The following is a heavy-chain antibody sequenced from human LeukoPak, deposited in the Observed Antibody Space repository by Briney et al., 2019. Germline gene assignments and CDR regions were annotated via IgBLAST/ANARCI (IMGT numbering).Heavy chain of an antibody. J-gene: IGHJ3*02. D-gene: IGHD4-23*01. V-gene: IGHV3-13*01. Sequence: GGSLRLSCEASGFTFSNYGMHWVRQATGKGLEWVSRVGTAGDTDYPGSVKGRFTISRENAKNSLYLQMDSLRPEDTAVYYCAREVYGGNQDAFDIWGQGTMVSVSS. CDR3: AREVYGGNQDAFDI. CDR2: VGTAGDT. CDR1: GFTFSNYG.